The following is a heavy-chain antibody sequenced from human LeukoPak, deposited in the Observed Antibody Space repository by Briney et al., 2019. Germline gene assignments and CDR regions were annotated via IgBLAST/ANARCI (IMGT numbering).Heavy chain of an antibody. CDR2: IYHSGST. V-gene: IGHV4-38-2*01. Sequence: SETLSLTCAVSGYSISSGYYWGWIRQPPGKGLEWIGSIYHSGSTYYNPSLKSRVTISVDTSKNQFSLKLSSVTAADTAVYYCARLRTTVVTLSFDYWGQGTLVTVSS. CDR3: ARLRTTVVTLSFDY. CDR1: GYSISSGYY. D-gene: IGHD4-23*01. J-gene: IGHJ4*02.